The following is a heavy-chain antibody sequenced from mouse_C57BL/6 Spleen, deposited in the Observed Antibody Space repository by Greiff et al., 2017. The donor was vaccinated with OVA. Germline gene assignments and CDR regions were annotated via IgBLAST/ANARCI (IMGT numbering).Heavy chain of an antibody. V-gene: IGHV1-50*01. Sequence: VQLQQSGAELVKPGASVKLSCKASGYTFTSYWMQWVKQRPGQGLEWIGEIDPSDSYTNYNQKFKGKATLTVDKSSSTAYMQLSSLTSEDSAVYYCARTTGKWYFDVWGTGTTVTVSS. CDR3: ARTTGKWYFDV. D-gene: IGHD4-1*01. CDR1: GYTFTSYW. J-gene: IGHJ1*03. CDR2: IDPSDSYT.